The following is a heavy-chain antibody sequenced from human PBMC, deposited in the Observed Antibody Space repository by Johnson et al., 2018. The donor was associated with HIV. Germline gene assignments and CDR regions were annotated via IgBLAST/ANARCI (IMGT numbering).Heavy chain of an antibody. CDR2: ISWNSANI. V-gene: IGHV3-9*01. D-gene: IGHD2-8*02. CDR1: GFTFDDYA. CDR3: ARPLFFESVLYAEPDAFDI. J-gene: IGHJ3*02. Sequence: LVESGGGLVQPGRSLRLSCGASGFTFDDYAMHWVRQAPGKGLEWVSGISWNSANIGYADSVKGRFTISRDNSKNTLYLQMNSLRAEDTAVYYCARPLFFESVLYAEPDAFDIWGQGTLVTVSS.